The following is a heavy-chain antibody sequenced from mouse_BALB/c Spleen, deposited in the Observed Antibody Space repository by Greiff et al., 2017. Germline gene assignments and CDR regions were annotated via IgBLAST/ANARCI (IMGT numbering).Heavy chain of an antibody. Sequence: QVHVKQSGADLARPGASVKMSCKASGYTFTSYTMHWVKQRPGQGLEWIGYINPSSGYTEYNQKFKDKTTLTADKSSSTAYMQLSSLTSEDSAVYYCARGGDGYYSRWYFDVWGAGTTVTVSS. V-gene: IGHV1-4*02. CDR3: ARGGDGYYSRWYFDV. CDR2: INPSSGYT. J-gene: IGHJ1*01. D-gene: IGHD2-3*01. CDR1: GYTFTSYT.